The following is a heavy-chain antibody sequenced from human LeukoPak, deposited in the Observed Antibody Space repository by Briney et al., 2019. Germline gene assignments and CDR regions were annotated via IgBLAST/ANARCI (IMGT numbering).Heavy chain of an antibody. CDR2: INPNSGGT. V-gene: IGHV1-2*02. Sequence: ASVKVSCKASGYTFTGYYMHWVRQAPGQGLEWMGWINPNSGGTNYAQKFQGRVTMTRDTSISTAYMELSRLRSDDTAVYYCASKGPGYCSSTSCYPRSLSYYYMDVWGKGTTVTVSS. J-gene: IGHJ6*03. CDR1: GYTFTGYY. CDR3: ASKGPGYCSSTSCYPRSLSYYYMDV. D-gene: IGHD2-2*01.